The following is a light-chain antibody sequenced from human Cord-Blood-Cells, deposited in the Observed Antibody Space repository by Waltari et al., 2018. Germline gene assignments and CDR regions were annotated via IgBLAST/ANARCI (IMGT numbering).Light chain of an antibody. CDR2: DVS. CDR3: CSYAGSYTLV. Sequence: QSALNQPRSVSGSPGQSVTSSCTGTSSDVGGYNYVSWYQQHPGKAPRLMIYDVSKRPSWVPDRCSSAKSGNTASLTIAGLQAEDEADYYCCSYAGSYTLVFGGGTKRTVL. V-gene: IGLV2-11*01. CDR1: SSDVGGYNY. J-gene: IGLJ3*02.